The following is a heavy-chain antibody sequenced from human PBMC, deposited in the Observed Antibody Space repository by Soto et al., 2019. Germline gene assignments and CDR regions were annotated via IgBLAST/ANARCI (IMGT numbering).Heavy chain of an antibody. CDR2: IKGDEAAM. Sequence: QLVESGAGLVEPGGSLRLSCAASGFTFSNFWMTWVRQAPGKGLEWVANIKGDEAAMSYFDSVGGRFTGSRDNAKNALYLQMNSLNSEGTALYYGARDVSTVSSGGSLETFVIWGQGTMVSVSS. D-gene: IGHD2-15*01. CDR3: ARDVSTVSSGGSLETFVI. V-gene: IGHV3-7*04. CDR1: GFTFSNFW. J-gene: IGHJ3*02.